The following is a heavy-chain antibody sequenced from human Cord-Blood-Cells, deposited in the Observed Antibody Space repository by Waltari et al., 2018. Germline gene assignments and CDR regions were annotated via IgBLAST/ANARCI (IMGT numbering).Heavy chain of an antibody. CDR2: VDEEDGET. CDR3: GWGGGVVTY. V-gene: IGHV1-69-2*01. CDR1: GYTFTDYY. Sequence: EVQLVQSGAEVKKPGATVKISCKVSGYTFTDYYMHWVQQAPGKGLEWMGLVDEEDGETIDAEKCQGRVTKTAKTSTNPAYMGLSSVGSEATAVFFCGWGGGVVTYWGQGTLVTVSS. J-gene: IGHJ4*02. D-gene: IGHD3-22*01.